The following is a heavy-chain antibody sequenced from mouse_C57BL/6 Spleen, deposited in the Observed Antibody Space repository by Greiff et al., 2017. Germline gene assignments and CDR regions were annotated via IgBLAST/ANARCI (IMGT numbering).Heavy chain of an antibody. CDR1: GYTFTSYG. V-gene: IGHV1-81*01. CDR2: IYPRSGNT. J-gene: IGHJ3*01. D-gene: IGHD4-1*01. Sequence: QVQLQQSGAELARPGASVKLSCKASGYTFTSYGISWVKQRTGQGLEWIGEIYPRSGNTYYNEKFKSKDTLTADKSSSTAYMELRSLTSEDSAVYFCAKLGQEGWFAYWGQGTLVTVSA. CDR3: AKLGQEGWFAY.